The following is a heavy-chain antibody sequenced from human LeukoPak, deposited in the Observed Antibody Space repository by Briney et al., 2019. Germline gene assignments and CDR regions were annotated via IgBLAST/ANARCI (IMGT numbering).Heavy chain of an antibody. CDR2: IDYSGST. CDR1: DGSINSTSSY. Sequence: PSETLSLTCTVSDGSINSTSSYWGWVRQPPGKGLEWIGSIDYSGSTSYNPSLKSRVTISVDTSKNQFSLKLSSVTAADTAVYYCARQSPTDKGYWGQGTLVTVSS. J-gene: IGHJ4*02. V-gene: IGHV4-39*01. D-gene: IGHD4-11*01. CDR3: ARQSPTDKGY.